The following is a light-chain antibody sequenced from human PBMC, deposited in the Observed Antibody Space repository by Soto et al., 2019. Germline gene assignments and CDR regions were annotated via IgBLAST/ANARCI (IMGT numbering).Light chain of an antibody. J-gene: IGLJ3*02. CDR2: EDQ. CDR1: SGNIAFNY. Sequence: FMLTQPHSVSESPGKRVTLSCTRRSGNIAFNYVQWYQQRPGSAPTIVIYEDQKRPSGVPDRFSGSIVSSSNSASLTISGLKTEDEADYYCQPYAGTNWVFRGGTKVTVL. V-gene: IGLV6-57*03. CDR3: QPYAGTNWV.